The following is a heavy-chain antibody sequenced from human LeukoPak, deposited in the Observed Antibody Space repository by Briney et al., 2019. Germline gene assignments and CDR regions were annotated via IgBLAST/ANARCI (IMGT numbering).Heavy chain of an antibody. D-gene: IGHD3-10*01. J-gene: IGHJ4*02. CDR3: ARSGRGHVYGFFDY. V-gene: IGHV1-2*02. CDR2: VNTYTGAT. Sequence: ASVKVSCKASGYTFTGYYMHWVRQAPGQGLEWMGWVNTYTGATNYAQKFQGAVTMTRDTSISTAYMELSRPRSDDTAMYYCARSGRGHVYGFFDYWGQGTLVTVSS. CDR1: GYTFTGYY.